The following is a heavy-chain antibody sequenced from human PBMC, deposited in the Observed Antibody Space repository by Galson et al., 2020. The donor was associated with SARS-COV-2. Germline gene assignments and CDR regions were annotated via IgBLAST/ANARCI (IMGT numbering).Heavy chain of an antibody. Sequence: ASVKVSCKVSGYTLTELSMHWVRQAPGKGLEWMGGFDPEDGETIYAQKFQGRVTMTEDTSTDTAYMELSSLRSEDTAVYYCATGFAVAGIITPPDYWSQGTLVAVSS. V-gene: IGHV1-24*01. J-gene: IGHJ4*02. CDR1: GYTLTELS. D-gene: IGHD6-19*01. CDR3: ATGFAVAGIITPPDY. CDR2: FDPEDGET.